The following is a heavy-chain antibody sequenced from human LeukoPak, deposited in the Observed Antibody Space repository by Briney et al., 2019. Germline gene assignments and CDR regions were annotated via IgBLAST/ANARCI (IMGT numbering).Heavy chain of an antibody. CDR3: SRGYDFWSGSSYGMDV. Sequence: SETLSLTCAVYGVSFSGYYWSWIRQHPGKGLEWIGYIYYSGSTYYNPSLRSRATISVDTSKKQFSLKLSSLTAADTAVYYCSRGYDFWSGSSYGMDVWGQGTTVTVSS. CDR1: GVSFSGYY. CDR2: IYYSGST. V-gene: IGHV4-31*11. D-gene: IGHD3-3*01. J-gene: IGHJ6*02.